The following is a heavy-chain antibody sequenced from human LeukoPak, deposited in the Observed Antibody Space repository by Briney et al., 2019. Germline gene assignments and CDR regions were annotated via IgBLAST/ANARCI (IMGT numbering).Heavy chain of an antibody. CDR3: ASIPAAIGFFGELYPFHY. CDR1: GGSISSSYY. J-gene: IGHJ4*02. V-gene: IGHV4-4*07. Sequence: SGTLSLTCAVSGGSISSSYYWSWIRQPAGKGLEWIGRIYTSGSTNYNPSLKSRVTMSVDTSKNQFSLKLRSVTAADTAVYYCASIPAAIGFFGELYPFHYWGQGTLVTVSS. CDR2: IYTSGST. D-gene: IGHD3-10*01.